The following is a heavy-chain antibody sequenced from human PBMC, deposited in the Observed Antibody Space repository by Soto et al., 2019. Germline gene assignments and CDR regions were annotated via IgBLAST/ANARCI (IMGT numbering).Heavy chain of an antibody. CDR2: ISYDGSNQ. CDR1: GFTFNSYG. Sequence: GGSLRLSCAASGFTFNSYGMHWVRQAPDKGLEWVALISYDGSNQYYADSVKGRFTISRDNSKNTLFLQMNSLRADDTAVYYCAKDQASGQGSFDSWGQGTLVTVSS. V-gene: IGHV3-30*18. CDR3: AKDQASGQGSFDS. J-gene: IGHJ4*02.